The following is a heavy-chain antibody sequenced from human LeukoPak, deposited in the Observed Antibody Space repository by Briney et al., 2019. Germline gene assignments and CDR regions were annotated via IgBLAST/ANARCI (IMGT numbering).Heavy chain of an antibody. CDR3: ARDSSGWSVDY. Sequence: GGSLRLSCAASGFTFGDYYMSWIRQAPGKGLEWVSFISSTSSYIKDADSVKGRFTISRDNAKKSLYLQMNSLRAEDTAVCCCARDSSGWSVDYWGQGTLVTVSS. V-gene: IGHV3-11*05. CDR1: GFTFGDYY. D-gene: IGHD6-19*01. CDR2: ISSTSSYI. J-gene: IGHJ4*02.